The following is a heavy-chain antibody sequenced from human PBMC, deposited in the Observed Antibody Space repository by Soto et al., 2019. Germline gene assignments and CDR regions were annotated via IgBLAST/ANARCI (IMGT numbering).Heavy chain of an antibody. V-gene: IGHV3-33*01. D-gene: IGHD2-15*01. CDR2: ICYDGSNK. CDR3: PIRSGHYDYYYGMDV. CDR1: GFTFSSYG. Sequence: QVQLVESGGGVVQPGRSLRLSCAASGFTFSSYGMHWVRQAPGKGLEWVAIICYDGSNKYHADSVKGRFTISRDNSKNPLHHHMNSLSAEDTAVYYCPIRSGHYDYYYGMDVRGQGTPVTVPS. J-gene: IGHJ6*02.